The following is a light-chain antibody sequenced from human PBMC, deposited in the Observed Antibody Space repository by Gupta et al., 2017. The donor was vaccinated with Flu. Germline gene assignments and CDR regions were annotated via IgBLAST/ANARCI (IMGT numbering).Light chain of an antibody. J-gene: IGKJ1*01. Sequence: EIVLTQSPGTLSLSPGERATLFCRASQSVNSNHLAWYQQKPGQAPRLLIFGASSRAADIPDRFSGSGSGTDFTLTINRREPEDFAVYYCQQFGGSPPVTFGQGTKVEIK. CDR3: QQFGGSPPVT. V-gene: IGKV3-20*01. CDR1: QSVNSNH. CDR2: GAS.